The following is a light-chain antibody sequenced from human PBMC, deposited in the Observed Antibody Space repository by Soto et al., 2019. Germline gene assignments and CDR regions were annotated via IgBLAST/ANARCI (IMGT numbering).Light chain of an antibody. J-gene: IGLJ1*01. V-gene: IGLV2-14*01. CDR2: EVN. Sequence: QSALTQPASVSGSPGQSVTISCTGPRSDIGDSNFISWYQHSPGKAPRLLIYEVNNRPSGVSRRFSGSKAGNTASLTISGLLDDDEADYFCASFISGTILVFGSGTK. CDR3: ASFISGTILV. CDR1: RSDIGDSNF.